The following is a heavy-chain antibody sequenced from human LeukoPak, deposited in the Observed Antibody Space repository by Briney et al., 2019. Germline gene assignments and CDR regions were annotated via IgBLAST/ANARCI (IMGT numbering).Heavy chain of an antibody. CDR1: AGSINSGDYY. V-gene: IGHV4-61*02. J-gene: IGHJ3*02. CDR3: ARGIGTSYDSSRDAFDI. Sequence: SETLSLTCTVSAGSINSGDYYWSWIRQPAGKGLEWIGRIYSPGTNYNYNPSVKSRVTISIDTSKNQFSLKLTSVTAADTAVYYXARGIGTSYDSSRDAFDIWGQGTXVTVS. D-gene: IGHD3-22*01. CDR2: IYSPGTN.